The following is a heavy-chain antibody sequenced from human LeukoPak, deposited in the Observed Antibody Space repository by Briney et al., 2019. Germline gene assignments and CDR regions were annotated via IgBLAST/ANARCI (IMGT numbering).Heavy chain of an antibody. J-gene: IGHJ4*02. V-gene: IGHV3-23*01. Sequence: GGSLRLSCAASGFTFSSHALSWVRQAPGKGLEWFSSLSGSGYNTYYADSVKGRFTISRDNSKNTVYLQMNSLRAEDTAVYYCAKDPYRTRYFDYWGQGTLVTVSS. D-gene: IGHD2-2*01. CDR3: AKDPYRTRYFDY. CDR1: GFTFSSHA. CDR2: LSGSGYNT.